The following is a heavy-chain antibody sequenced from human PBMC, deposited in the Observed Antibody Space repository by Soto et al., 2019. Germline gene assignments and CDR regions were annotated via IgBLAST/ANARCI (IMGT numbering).Heavy chain of an antibody. CDR3: TTFRLDP. CDR1: GYTFTALY. J-gene: IGHJ5*02. V-gene: IGHV1-2*02. Sequence: ASVKVSCKASGYTFTALYMNWVRQAPGQGLEWMGWVNPNTGPTKYAQKFQGRVIMTRDMSINTAYMELSGLTSDDTAVYYCTTFRLDPWGEVTLVPVSP. CDR2: VNPNTGPT.